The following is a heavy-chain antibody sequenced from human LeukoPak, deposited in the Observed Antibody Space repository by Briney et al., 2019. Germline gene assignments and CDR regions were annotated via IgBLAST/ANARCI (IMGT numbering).Heavy chain of an antibody. J-gene: IGHJ3*02. CDR1: GGSISSGFHY. Sequence: SQTLSLTCTVSGGSISSGFHYWTWIRQRPGKGLEWIGYIYYTGSTYYNSSLQSRVTISVDTPKNQFSLKLSSVTAADSAVYYCARNSYDSTGYYLFDAFDIWGQGTMVTVSS. D-gene: IGHD3-22*01. V-gene: IGHV4-31*03. CDR3: ARNSYDSTGYYLFDAFDI. CDR2: IYYTGST.